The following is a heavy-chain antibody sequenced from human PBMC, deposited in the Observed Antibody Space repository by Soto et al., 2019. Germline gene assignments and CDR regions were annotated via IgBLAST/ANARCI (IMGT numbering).Heavy chain of an antibody. D-gene: IGHD3-22*01. J-gene: IGHJ4*02. CDR1: GFTFRSYA. CDR2: ISYDGSNK. V-gene: IGHV3-30-3*01. CDR3: ARESRITRIGLVATRFAY. Sequence: QVQLVESGGGVVQPGRSLRLSCEASGFTFRSYAMHWVRQAPGKGLEWVALISYDGSNKYSADSVKGRFTISRDNSKNTLYLQINSLRGEDTAVYYCARESRITRIGLVATRFAYWGQGTLVTVSS.